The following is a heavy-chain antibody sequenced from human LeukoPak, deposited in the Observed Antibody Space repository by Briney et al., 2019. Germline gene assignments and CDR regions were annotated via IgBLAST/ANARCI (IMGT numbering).Heavy chain of an antibody. Sequence: GGSLRLSCAASGFTFSTYWMSWVRQAPGKGLEWVANIKQDGSEQNYVDSVKGRFTISRDNAKNSLYLQMTSLRAEDTAVYYCARDGLMATIRDYFDYWGQGTLVTASS. J-gene: IGHJ4*02. D-gene: IGHD5-24*01. CDR1: GFTFSTYW. CDR2: IKQDGSEQ. V-gene: IGHV3-7*01. CDR3: ARDGLMATIRDYFDY.